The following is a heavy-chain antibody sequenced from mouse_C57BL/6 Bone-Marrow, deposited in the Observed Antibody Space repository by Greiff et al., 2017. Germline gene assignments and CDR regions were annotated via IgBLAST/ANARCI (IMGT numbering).Heavy chain of an antibody. J-gene: IGHJ4*01. CDR3: ARDEGGNLNYAMDY. CDR2: SRNKANDYTT. CDR1: GFTFSDFY. V-gene: IGHV7-1*01. D-gene: IGHD2-1*01. Sequence: EVQRVESGGGLVQSGRSLRLSCATSGFTFSDFYMEWVRQAPGKGLEWIAASRNKANDYTTEYSASVKGRFIVSRDTSQSILYLQMNALRAEDTAIYYCARDEGGNLNYAMDYWGQGTSVTVSS.